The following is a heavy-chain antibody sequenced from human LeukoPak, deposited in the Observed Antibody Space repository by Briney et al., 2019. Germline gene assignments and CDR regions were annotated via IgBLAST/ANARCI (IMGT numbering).Heavy chain of an antibody. V-gene: IGHV3-23*01. J-gene: IGHJ4*02. Sequence: PGGSLRLSCEASGFTFSSYAMSWVRQAPGKGLEWISAISGSGGNTYYAGSVKGRFTISRDNSKNTLYLQMNSLRAEDTAVYYCAKEVVVVITTPTEAGFDYWGQGTLVTVSS. CDR3: AKEVVVVITTPTEAGFDY. D-gene: IGHD3-22*01. CDR1: GFTFSSYA. CDR2: ISGSGGNT.